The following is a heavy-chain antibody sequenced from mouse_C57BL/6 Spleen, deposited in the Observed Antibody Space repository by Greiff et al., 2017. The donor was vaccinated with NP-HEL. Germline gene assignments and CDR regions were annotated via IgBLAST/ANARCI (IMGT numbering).Heavy chain of an antibody. V-gene: IGHV8-8*01. J-gene: IGHJ1*03. CDR2: IWWDDDK. D-gene: IGHD1-1*01. CDR1: GFSLSTFGMG. CDR3: ARRRVYYYGSSYWYFDV. Sequence: QVTLKVSGPGILQPSQTLSLTCSFSGFSLSTFGMGVGWIRQPSGKGLEWLAHIWWDDDKYYNPALKSRLTISKDTSKNQVFRKSANVDTADTATYYCARRRVYYYGSSYWYFDVWGTGTTVTVSS.